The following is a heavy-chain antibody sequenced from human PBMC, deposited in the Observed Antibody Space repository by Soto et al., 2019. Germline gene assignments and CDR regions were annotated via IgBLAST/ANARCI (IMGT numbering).Heavy chain of an antibody. D-gene: IGHD3-10*01. Sequence: PSETLSLTCTVSGGSISSYYWSWIRQPPGKGLEWIGYIYYSGSTNYNPSLKSRVTISVDTSKNQFSLKLSSVTAADTAVYYCARSDGSGSYYDYYGMDVWGQGITVTVSS. CDR2: IYYSGST. CDR3: ARSDGSGSYYDYYGMDV. CDR1: GGSISSYY. J-gene: IGHJ6*02. V-gene: IGHV4-59*01.